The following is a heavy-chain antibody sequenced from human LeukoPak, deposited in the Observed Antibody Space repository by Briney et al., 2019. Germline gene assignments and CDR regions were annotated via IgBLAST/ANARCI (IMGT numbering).Heavy chain of an antibody. Sequence: SETLSLTCTVSGGSISSGSYYWSWIRQPAGKGLEWSGRIYTSVSTTYNPSLKRRVTISVDTSKNQFSLTLSSVTAADTAVYYCARELDWGAVNDAFDIWGQGTMVTVSS. D-gene: IGHD3/OR15-3a*01. J-gene: IGHJ3*02. CDR2: IYTSVST. V-gene: IGHV4-61*02. CDR1: GGSISSGSYY. CDR3: ARELDWGAVNDAFDI.